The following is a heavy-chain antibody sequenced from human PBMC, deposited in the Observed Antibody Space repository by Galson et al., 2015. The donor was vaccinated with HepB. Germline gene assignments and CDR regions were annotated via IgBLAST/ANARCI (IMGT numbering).Heavy chain of an antibody. CDR3: ARDLPPKTGGEYCSSTSCYPNWFDP. D-gene: IGHD2-2*01. CDR1: GFTFSSYA. V-gene: IGHV3-20*01. J-gene: IGHJ5*02. CDR2: INWNGAST. Sequence: SLRLSCAASGFTFSSYAMHWVRQAPGKGLEWVSGINWNGASTGYADSVKGRFTISRDNAKNSLYLQMNSLRAEDTALYHCARDLPPKTGGEYCSSTSCYPNWFDPWGQGTLVTVSS.